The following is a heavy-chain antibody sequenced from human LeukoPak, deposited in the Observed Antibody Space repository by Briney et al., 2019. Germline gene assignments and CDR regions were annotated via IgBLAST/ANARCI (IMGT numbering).Heavy chain of an antibody. D-gene: IGHD2-2*01. CDR3: ARTEVIPAAIGAFDF. J-gene: IGHJ3*01. CDR2: IYYSGST. Sequence: PSETLSLTCTVSGGSISSYCWSWIRQPPAKGLEWIGYIYYSGSTNYNPSLKSRVTISVDTSDNQFSLKLSSVTAADTAVYYCARTEVIPAAIGAFDFWGQGTMVTVSS. V-gene: IGHV4-59*01. CDR1: GGSISSYC.